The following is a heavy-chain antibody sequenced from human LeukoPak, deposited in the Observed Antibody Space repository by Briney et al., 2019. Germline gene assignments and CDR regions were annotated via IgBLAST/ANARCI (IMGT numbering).Heavy chain of an antibody. CDR3: ARADGGWYHYYYYMDV. CDR1: GFTFSSYW. J-gene: IGHJ6*03. V-gene: IGHV3-74*01. Sequence: PGGSLRLSCAASGFTFSSYWMHWVRQAPGKGLVWVSRINSDGSSTSYADSAKGRFTISRDNAKNTLYLQMNSLRAEDTAVYYCARADGGWYHYYYYMDVWGKGTTVTVSS. D-gene: IGHD6-19*01. CDR2: INSDGSST.